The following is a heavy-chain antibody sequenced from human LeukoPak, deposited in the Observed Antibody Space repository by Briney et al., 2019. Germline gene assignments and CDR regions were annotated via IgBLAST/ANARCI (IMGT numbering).Heavy chain of an antibody. D-gene: IGHD3-10*01. CDR3: ARDQRYGSGSYSRNWFDP. V-gene: IGHV1-18*01. CDR2: ISAYNGNT. J-gene: IGHJ5*02. Sequence: VASVKVSCKASGYTFTSYGISWVRPAPGQGVEWMGWISAYNGNTNYAQKLQGRVTMTTDTSTSTAYMELRSLRSDDTAVYYCARDQRYGSGSYSRNWFDPWGQGTLVTVSS. CDR1: GYTFTSYG.